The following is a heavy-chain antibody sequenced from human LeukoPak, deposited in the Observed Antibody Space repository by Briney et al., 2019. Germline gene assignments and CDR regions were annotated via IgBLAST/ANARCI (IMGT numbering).Heavy chain of an antibody. Sequence: SETLSLTCTVSGGSISSYYWSWIRHPPGKGLEWIGYIYYSGSTNYNPSLKSRVTISVDTSKNQFSLKLSSVTAADTAVYYCARVQGVTPTQVYYYYYYMDVWGKGTTVTVSS. CDR3: ARVQGVTPTQVYYYYYYMDV. CDR2: IYYSGST. V-gene: IGHV4-59*01. CDR1: GGSISSYY. D-gene: IGHD2-8*01. J-gene: IGHJ6*03.